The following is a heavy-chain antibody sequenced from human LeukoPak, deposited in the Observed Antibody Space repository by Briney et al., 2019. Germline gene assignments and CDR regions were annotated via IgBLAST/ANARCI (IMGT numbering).Heavy chain of an antibody. CDR3: ARDLDWVDC. CDR2: ISSGCSTI. J-gene: IGHJ4*02. Sequence: GGSLRLSCAASGFTFSDYYTNWIRQAPTTGMECVSYISSGCSTIYYADCLKGRFTISRDNAKNSLYLQMNSLGAEDTAVYYCARDLDWVDCWGQGTLVTVPS. V-gene: IGHV3-11*04. D-gene: IGHD2-21*01. CDR1: GFTFSDYY.